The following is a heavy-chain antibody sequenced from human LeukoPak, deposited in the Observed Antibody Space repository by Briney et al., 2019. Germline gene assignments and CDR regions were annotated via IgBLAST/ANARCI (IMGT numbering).Heavy chain of an antibody. D-gene: IGHD3-9*01. CDR3: ARDPLRYLRVGHYDY. V-gene: IGHV3-21*01. J-gene: IGHJ4*02. CDR2: IDYDSSHI. CDR1: GFTFSNSA. Sequence: GGSLRLSCAAPGFTFSNSAMNWVRQAPGKGLEWVSSIDYDSSHIYYAASVRGRFTISRDNARNSVYLQMNSLRVEDTAVYYCARDPLRYLRVGHYDYWGQGTLVAVSS.